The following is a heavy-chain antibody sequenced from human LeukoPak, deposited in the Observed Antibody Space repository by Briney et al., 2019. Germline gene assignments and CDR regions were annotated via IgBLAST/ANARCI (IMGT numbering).Heavy chain of an antibody. Sequence: GGSLRLSCAASGFTFSSTSMSWVRQAPGKGLEWVSVIYSGGSTYYADSVKGRFTISRDNSKNTLYLQMNSLRAEDTAVYYCARYYYDSSGYFGWGQGTLVTVSS. CDR3: ARYYYDSSGYFG. CDR2: IYSGGST. V-gene: IGHV3-53*01. J-gene: IGHJ4*02. D-gene: IGHD3-22*01. CDR1: GFTFSSTS.